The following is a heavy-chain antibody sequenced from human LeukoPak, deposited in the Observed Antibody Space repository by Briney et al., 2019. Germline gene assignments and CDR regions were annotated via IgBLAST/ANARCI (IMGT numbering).Heavy chain of an antibody. Sequence: ASVKVSCKASGYIFSTYGVSWVRQAPGQGLEWMGWISAYNGNTKYAQKLQGRVTMTTDTSTSTAYMELRSLRSEDTAVYYCARSGNGYCSSTSCFRWFDPWGQGTLVTVSS. CDR2: ISAYNGNT. V-gene: IGHV1-18*01. J-gene: IGHJ5*02. CDR1: GYIFSTYG. CDR3: ARSGNGYCSSTSCFRWFDP. D-gene: IGHD2-2*03.